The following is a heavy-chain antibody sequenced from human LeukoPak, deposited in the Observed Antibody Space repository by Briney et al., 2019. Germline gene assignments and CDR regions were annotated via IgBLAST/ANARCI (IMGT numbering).Heavy chain of an antibody. CDR1: GFTFSSYG. CDR3: AKDPETYYDFWSGYSDSWFDP. CDR2: IRYDGSNK. J-gene: IGHJ5*02. Sequence: GGSLRLSCAASGFTFSSYGMHWVRQAPGKGLEWVAFIRYDGSNKYYADSVKGRFTISRDNSKNTPYLQMNSLRAEDTAVYYCAKDPETYYDFWSGYSDSWFDPWGQGTLVTVSS. D-gene: IGHD3-3*01. V-gene: IGHV3-30*02.